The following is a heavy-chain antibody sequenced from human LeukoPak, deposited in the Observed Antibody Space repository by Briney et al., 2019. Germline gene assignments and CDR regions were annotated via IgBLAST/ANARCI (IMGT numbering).Heavy chain of an antibody. V-gene: IGHV4-39*01. CDR3: ARLGAGDYLVHYYYGMDV. CDR2: IYYSGST. D-gene: IGHD4-17*01. CDR1: GGSISSSSYY. Sequence: SETLSLTCTVSGGSISSSSYYWGWIRQPPGKGLEWIGSIYYSGSTYYNPSLKSRVTISVDTSKNQFSLKLSFVTAADTAVYYCARLGAGDYLVHYYYGMDVWGQGTTVTVSS. J-gene: IGHJ6*02.